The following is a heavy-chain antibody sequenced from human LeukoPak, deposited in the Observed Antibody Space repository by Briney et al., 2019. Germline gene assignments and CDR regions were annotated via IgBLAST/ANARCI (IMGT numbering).Heavy chain of an antibody. J-gene: IGHJ4*02. Sequence: GGSLRLSCVASGFTFSSCWMSWVRQAPGKGLEWVANVKQDGSEKYYVESVKGRFTISRDNGKNSLYMQMNSLRADDTGVYYCARDYYEYVWRSYVYWGQGTLVTASS. V-gene: IGHV3-7*01. CDR2: VKQDGSEK. CDR1: GFTFSSCW. D-gene: IGHD3-16*01. CDR3: ARDYYEYVWRSYVY.